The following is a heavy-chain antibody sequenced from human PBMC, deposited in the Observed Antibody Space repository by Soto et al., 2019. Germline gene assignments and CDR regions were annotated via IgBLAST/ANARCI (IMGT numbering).Heavy chain of an antibody. J-gene: IGHJ6*02. CDR2: INPNSGGT. CDR1: GYTFTDYY. D-gene: IGHD6-19*01. CDR3: ARDQSPSSGWPGMDV. Sequence: ASVKVSCNASGYTFTDYYMHWVRQARGQGLEWMGWINPNSGGTNYAQKFQGRVTMTRDTSISTAYMELNRLRSDDTAVYYCARDQSPSSGWPGMDVWGQGTTVTVSS. V-gene: IGHV1-2*02.